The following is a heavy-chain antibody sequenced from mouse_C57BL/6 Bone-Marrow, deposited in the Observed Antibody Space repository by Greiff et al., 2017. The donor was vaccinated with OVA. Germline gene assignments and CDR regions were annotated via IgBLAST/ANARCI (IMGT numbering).Heavy chain of an antibody. CDR3: AREGIITTVVAGDWYFDV. J-gene: IGHJ1*03. Sequence: EVMLVESGGGLVKPGGSLKLSCAASGFTFSSYAMSWVRQTPEKRLEWVATISDGGSYTYYPDNVKGRFTISRDNAKNNLYLQMSHLKSEDTAMYYCAREGIITTVVAGDWYFDVWGTGTTVTVSS. CDR1: GFTFSSYA. V-gene: IGHV5-4*01. D-gene: IGHD1-1*01. CDR2: ISDGGSYT.